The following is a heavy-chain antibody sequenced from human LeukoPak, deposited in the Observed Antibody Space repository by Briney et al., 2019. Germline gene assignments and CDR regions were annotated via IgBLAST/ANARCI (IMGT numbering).Heavy chain of an antibody. J-gene: IGHJ6*03. CDR1: GFTFSSYS. CDR2: ISSSSSYI. CDR3: ARVIAARYYYYMDV. D-gene: IGHD6-6*01. Sequence: GGSLRLSCAASGFTFSSYSMNWVRQAPGKGLEWVSPISSSSSYIYYADSVKGLFTISRDNAKNSLYLQMNSLRAEDTAVYYCARVIAARYYYYMDVWGKGTTVTVSS. V-gene: IGHV3-21*01.